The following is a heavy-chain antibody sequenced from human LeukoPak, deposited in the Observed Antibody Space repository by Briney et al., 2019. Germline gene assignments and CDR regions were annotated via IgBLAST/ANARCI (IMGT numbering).Heavy chain of an antibody. CDR2: INHSGST. J-gene: IGHJ4*02. V-gene: IGHV4-34*01. CDR1: GGSFSGYY. CDR3: ARRSTKWAYYYDSSGYYITVGGYFDY. Sequence: SETLSLTCAVYGGSFSGYYWSWIRQPPGKGLEWIGEINHSGSTNYNPSLKSRVTISVDTSKNQFSLKLSSVTAADTAVYYCARRSTKWAYYYDSSGYYITVGGYFDYWGQGTLVTVSS. D-gene: IGHD3-22*01.